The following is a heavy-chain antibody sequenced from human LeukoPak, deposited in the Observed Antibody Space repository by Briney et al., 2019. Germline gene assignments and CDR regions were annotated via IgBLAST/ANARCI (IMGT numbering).Heavy chain of an antibody. CDR2: ISGSGDST. D-gene: IGHD5-12*01. Sequence: PGGSLRLSCAASGFTFSSYAMSWVRQAPGRGLEWVSAISGSGDSTYYAGSVKGRFTISRDNSKNTLYLQMNSLRAEDTPVYYCAKWNSGYDAFDIWGQGTMVTVSS. J-gene: IGHJ3*02. V-gene: IGHV3-23*01. CDR1: GFTFSSYA. CDR3: AKWNSGYDAFDI.